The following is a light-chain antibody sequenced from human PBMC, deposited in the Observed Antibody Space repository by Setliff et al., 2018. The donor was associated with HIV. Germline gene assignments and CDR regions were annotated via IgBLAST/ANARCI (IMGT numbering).Light chain of an antibody. V-gene: IGLV2-23*02. Sequence: VLTQPASVSGSPGQSITISCTGSSSDVGGYMSVSWYQQYPGEVPKLMIYDVTKRPSGISNRFSGSKSGSTASLTISGLQAEDEADYYCCSYAGSDTWIFGGGTKVTVL. J-gene: IGLJ2*01. CDR1: SSDVGGYMS. CDR3: CSYAGSDTWI. CDR2: DVT.